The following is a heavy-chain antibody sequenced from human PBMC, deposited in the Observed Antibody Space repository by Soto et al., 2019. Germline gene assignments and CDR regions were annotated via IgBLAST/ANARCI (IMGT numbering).Heavy chain of an antibody. CDR1: GGTFSSYS. D-gene: IGHD3-16*01. CDR3: ARPFQSWPGGWYFDL. Sequence: QVQLVQSGAEVKKPGSSVKVSCKASGGTFSSYSINWVRQAPGQGLDWMGGISPIFGTANYAQKFQGRVTLTADESTSTAHMELSSLRNEDTAVYYCARPFQSWPGGWYFDLWGRGTLVTVSS. V-gene: IGHV1-69*01. CDR2: ISPIFGTA. J-gene: IGHJ2*01.